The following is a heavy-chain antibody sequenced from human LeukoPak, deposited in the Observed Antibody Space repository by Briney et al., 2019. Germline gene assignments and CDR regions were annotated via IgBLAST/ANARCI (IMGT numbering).Heavy chain of an antibody. V-gene: IGHV4-61*05. CDR2: IYYSGST. J-gene: IGHJ4*02. Sequence: SETLSLTCTVSGGSISSSSYYWSWIRQPPGKGLEWIGYIYYSGSTTYNPSLKSRVTISVDTSKNQFSLKLSSVTAADTAVYYCASGSYGGPESFDYWGQGTLVTVSS. D-gene: IGHD1-26*01. CDR1: GGSISSSSYY. CDR3: ASGSYGGPESFDY.